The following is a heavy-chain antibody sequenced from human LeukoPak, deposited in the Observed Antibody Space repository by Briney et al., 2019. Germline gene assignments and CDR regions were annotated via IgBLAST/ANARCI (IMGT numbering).Heavy chain of an antibody. Sequence: GSLRLSCAAPGFTFNNYQMNWVRQAPGKGLECISYISSSGRTIYYADSLKGRFTVSRDNAKNSLYLRMNNLRAEDTAVYYCARGEYYFDYWGQGTLVTVSS. CDR2: ISSSGRTI. CDR1: GFTFNNYQ. CDR3: ARGEYYFDY. J-gene: IGHJ4*02. V-gene: IGHV3-48*03.